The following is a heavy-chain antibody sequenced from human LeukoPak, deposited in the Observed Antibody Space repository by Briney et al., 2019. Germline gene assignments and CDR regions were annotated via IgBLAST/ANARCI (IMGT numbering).Heavy chain of an antibody. CDR1: GFTFSSYE. CDR2: ISSSSSYI. V-gene: IGHV3-21*01. Sequence: PGGSLRLSCAASGFTFSSYEMNWVRQAPGKGLEWVSSISSSSSYIYNADSVKGRFTISRDNAKNSLYLQMNSLRAEDTAVYYCARGKAYYDYVWGSYRIGYAFDIWGQGTMVTVSS. J-gene: IGHJ3*02. D-gene: IGHD3-16*02. CDR3: ARGKAYYDYVWGSYRIGYAFDI.